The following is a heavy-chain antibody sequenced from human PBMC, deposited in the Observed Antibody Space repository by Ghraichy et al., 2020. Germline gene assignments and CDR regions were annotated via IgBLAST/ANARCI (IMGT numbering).Heavy chain of an antibody. CDR2: MWTDGSNR. CDR1: GFIFSSYG. CDR3: VRDSSYILGGAGIRSLLDY. Sequence: GESLNISCAASGFIFSSYGMHWVRQVPGKGLEWVAVMWTDGSNRYYADSVKGRFTISRENSKNTVYLQMNSLRAEDTAVYYCVRDSSYILGGAGIRSLLDYWGQGTLVTVSS. J-gene: IGHJ4*02. D-gene: IGHD6-19*01. V-gene: IGHV3-33*01.